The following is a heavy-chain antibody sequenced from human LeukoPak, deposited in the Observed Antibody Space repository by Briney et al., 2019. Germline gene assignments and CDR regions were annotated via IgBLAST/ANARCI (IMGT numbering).Heavy chain of an antibody. D-gene: IGHD3-22*01. Sequence: SETLSLTCTVSGGSISSYYWSWIRQPPGKGLEWIGYIYYSGSTNYNPSLKSRVTISVGTSKNQFSLKLSSVTAADTAVYYCARDWYYYDSSGYYSDAFDIWGQGTMVTVSS. CDR1: GGSISSYY. CDR3: ARDWYYYDSSGYYSDAFDI. V-gene: IGHV4-59*01. J-gene: IGHJ3*02. CDR2: IYYSGST.